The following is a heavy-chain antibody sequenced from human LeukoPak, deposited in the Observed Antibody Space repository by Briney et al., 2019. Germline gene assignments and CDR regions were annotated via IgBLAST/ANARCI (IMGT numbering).Heavy chain of an antibody. V-gene: IGHV4-59*01. CDR2: ISYSGST. J-gene: IGHJ5*02. CDR1: GGSISSDH. D-gene: IGHD1-14*01. CDR3: ASLPIDSSTGTFGWFDP. Sequence: SETLSLTCTVSGGSISSDHWTWIRQPPGKGLEWIARISYSGSTNYNPSLKSRVTTSLDSSKNQFSLRLSSVTPADTAAYYCASLPIDSSTGTFGWFDPGAREPWSPSPQ.